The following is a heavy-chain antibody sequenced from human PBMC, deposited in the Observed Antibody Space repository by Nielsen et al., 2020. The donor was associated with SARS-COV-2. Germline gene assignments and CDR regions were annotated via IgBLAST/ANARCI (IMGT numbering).Heavy chain of an antibody. CDR1: GFPFSDSY. Sequence: GESLKISCLASGFPFSDSYMSLIRQAPGKGLEWISYISDSSYYTNYADSVKGRFTISIDNAKNSLYLQMISLRVEDTAEYFCARSRGDSSGYYSNTHFDYWGQGIPVTVSS. J-gene: IGHJ4*02. V-gene: IGHV3-11*03. CDR3: ARSRGDSSGYYSNTHFDY. D-gene: IGHD3-22*01. CDR2: ISDSSYYT.